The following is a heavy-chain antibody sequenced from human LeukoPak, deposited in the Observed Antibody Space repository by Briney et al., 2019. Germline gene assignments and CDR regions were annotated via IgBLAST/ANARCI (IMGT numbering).Heavy chain of an antibody. D-gene: IGHD3-10*01. V-gene: IGHV3-30*19. J-gene: IGHJ4*02. CDR3: ARARGQVWFGEYSVDY. CDR1: GFTFSSYG. Sequence: GGSLRLSCAASGFTFSSYGMHWVRQAPGKGLEWVAVISYDGSNKYYADSVKGRFTISRDNSKNALYLQMNSLRAEDTAVYYCARARGQVWFGEYSVDYWGQGTLVTVSS. CDR2: ISYDGSNK.